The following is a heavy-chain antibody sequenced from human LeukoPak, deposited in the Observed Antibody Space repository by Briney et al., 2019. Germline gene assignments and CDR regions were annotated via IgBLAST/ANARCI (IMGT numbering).Heavy chain of an antibody. CDR3: ARVGYDILTTYYSRTYYFNY. V-gene: IGHV3-7*01. J-gene: IGHJ4*02. CDR2: IKQDGSEK. CDR1: GFTFSSYW. D-gene: IGHD3-9*01. Sequence: GGSLRLSCAASGFTFSSYWMSWVRQAPGKGLEWVANIKQDGSEKYYVDSVKGRFTISRDNAKNSLYLQMNSLRAEDTAVYYCARVGYDILTTYYSRTYYFNYWGQGTLVTVSS.